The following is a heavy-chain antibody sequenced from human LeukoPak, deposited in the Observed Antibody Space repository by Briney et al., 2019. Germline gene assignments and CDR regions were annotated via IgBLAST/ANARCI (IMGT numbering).Heavy chain of an antibody. CDR1: GGSFSGYY. J-gene: IGHJ5*02. CDR3: ARLYIGGYSRSTNYNWFAT. CDR2: INHSGST. D-gene: IGHD6-13*01. Sequence: PSETLSLTCAAYGGSFSGYYWSWIRQPPGKGLEWIGEINHSGSTNYNPSIKSRVTISVDTSKNQFSLTLTSVTAADTAVYYCARLYIGGYSRSTNYNWFATGAREPWSPSPQ. V-gene: IGHV4-34*01.